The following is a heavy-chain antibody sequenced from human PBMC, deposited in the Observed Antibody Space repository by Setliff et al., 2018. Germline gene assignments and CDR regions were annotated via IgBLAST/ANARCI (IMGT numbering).Heavy chain of an antibody. CDR1: GYSFTSYW. J-gene: IGHJ3*02. CDR3: ARYDYVWGSYRDDASDI. Sequence: GESLKISCKGSGYSFTSYWIGWVRQMPGKGLEWMGIIYPGDSDTRYSPSFQGQVTISADKSISTAYLQWSSLKASDTAMYYCARYDYVWGSYRDDASDIWGQGTMVTVSS. CDR2: IYPGDSDT. V-gene: IGHV5-51*01. D-gene: IGHD3-16*02.